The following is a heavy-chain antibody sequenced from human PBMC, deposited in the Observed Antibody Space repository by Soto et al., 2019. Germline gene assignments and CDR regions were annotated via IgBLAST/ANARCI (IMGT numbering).Heavy chain of an antibody. J-gene: IGHJ5*02. V-gene: IGHV3-7*01. D-gene: IGHD3-3*01. CDR1: GFTFSSYW. CDR3: HANNIFGVVITPWFDP. CDR2: IKQDGSEK. Sequence: GGSLRLSCAASGFTFSSYWMSWVRQAPGKGLEWVANIKQDGSEKYYVDSVKGRFTISRDNAKNSLYLQMNSLRAEDTAVYYCHANNIFGVVITPWFDPWGQGTLVTVSS.